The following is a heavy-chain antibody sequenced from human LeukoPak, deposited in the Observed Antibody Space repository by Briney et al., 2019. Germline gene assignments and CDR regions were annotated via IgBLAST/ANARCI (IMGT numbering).Heavy chain of an antibody. CDR1: GYTFTSYD. V-gene: IGHV1-69*13. D-gene: IGHD3-22*01. J-gene: IGHJ4*02. Sequence: SVKVSCKASGYTFTSYDINWVRQAPGQGLEWMGGIIPIFGTANYAQKFQGRVTITADESTSTAYMELSSLRSEDTAVYYCARDSHSKSSGYSFDYWGQGTLVTVSS. CDR2: IIPIFGTA. CDR3: ARDSHSKSSGYSFDY.